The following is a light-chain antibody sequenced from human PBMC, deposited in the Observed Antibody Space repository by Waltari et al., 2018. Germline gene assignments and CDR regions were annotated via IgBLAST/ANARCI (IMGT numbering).Light chain of an antibody. CDR3: QQNNSYPIT. V-gene: IGKV1-9*01. Sequence: IQMTHSPSSLHASLRARVTITCRASQGISSYLAWYQQKPGKAPKLLIYGASTMQSGVPARFSGSGSGTDFTLTISSLQPEDFATYYCQQNNSYPITFGQGTRLEIK. J-gene: IGKJ5*01. CDR2: GAS. CDR1: QGISSY.